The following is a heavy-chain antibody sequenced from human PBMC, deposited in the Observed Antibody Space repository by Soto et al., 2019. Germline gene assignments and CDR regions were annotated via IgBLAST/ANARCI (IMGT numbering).Heavy chain of an antibody. CDR1: CVSIGSNSYY. V-gene: IGHV4-39*01. Sequence: PSETLSLTCTVSCVSIGSNSYYWGWIRQPPGKGLEWIGSIYYSGSTYYNPSLKSRVTISIDTSKNQFSLKLGSVTAADTALYYCARPGGRGYFDYWGQGTRVTVSS. CDR2: IYYSGST. D-gene: IGHD3-16*01. CDR3: ARPGGRGYFDY. J-gene: IGHJ4*02.